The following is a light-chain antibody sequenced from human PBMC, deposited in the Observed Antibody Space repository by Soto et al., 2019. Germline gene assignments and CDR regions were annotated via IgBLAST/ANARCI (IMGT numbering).Light chain of an antibody. J-gene: IGKJ5*01. CDR3: QQSNGIT. V-gene: IGKV1-13*02. Sequence: AIQLTQSPSSLSASVGDRVTITCRASQGISSALAWYQQKPGKAPKLLIYDASSLESGVPSRFSGSGSGTDFTLTISSLQPEDFATYYCQQSNGITFGQGTRLEIK. CDR2: DAS. CDR1: QGISSA.